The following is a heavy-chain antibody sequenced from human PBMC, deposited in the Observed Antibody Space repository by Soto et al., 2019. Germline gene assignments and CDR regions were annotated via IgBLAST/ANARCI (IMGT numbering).Heavy chain of an antibody. D-gene: IGHD3-10*01. CDR3: APGVRGARDFDY. J-gene: IGHJ4*02. CDR2: ISGSGGST. V-gene: IGHV3-23*01. CDR1: GFTFSSYA. Sequence: EVQLLESGGGLVQPGGSLRLSCAASGFTFSSYAMSWVRQAPGKGLEWVSAISGSGGSTYYADSVKGRFTISRDKSKNTLYLQMNSLRAEDTAVYYCAPGVRGARDFDYWGQGTLVTVSS.